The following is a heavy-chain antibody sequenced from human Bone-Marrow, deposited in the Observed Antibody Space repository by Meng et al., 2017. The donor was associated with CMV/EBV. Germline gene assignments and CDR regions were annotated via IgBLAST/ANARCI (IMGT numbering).Heavy chain of an antibody. V-gene: IGHV3-21*01. Sequence: GGSLKISCAASGFTFSSYSMNWVRQAPGKGLEWVSSISSSSSYIYYADSVKGRFTISRDNSKNTLYLQMNSLRAEDTAVYYCAKDLRFLEWLSPPHFDYWGQGKLVTVSS. CDR1: GFTFSSYS. CDR3: AKDLRFLEWLSPPHFDY. CDR2: ISSSSSYI. D-gene: IGHD3-3*01. J-gene: IGHJ4*02.